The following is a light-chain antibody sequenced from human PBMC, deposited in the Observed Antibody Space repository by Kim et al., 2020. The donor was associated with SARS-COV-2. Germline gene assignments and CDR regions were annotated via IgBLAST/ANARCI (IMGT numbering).Light chain of an antibody. J-gene: IGLJ3*02. V-gene: IGLV3-1*01. CDR1: KLGDKY. CDR3: QAWDIITPWV. Sequence: SYELTQPPSVSVSPGQTASITCSGDKLGDKYACWYQQKPGQSPVLVIYQDSKRPSGIPERFSGSNSGNTATLTISGTQAMDEADYYCQAWDIITPWVFGGGSQLTVL. CDR2: QDS.